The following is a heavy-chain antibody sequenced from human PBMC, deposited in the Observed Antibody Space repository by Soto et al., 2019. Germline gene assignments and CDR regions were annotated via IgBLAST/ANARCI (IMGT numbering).Heavy chain of an antibody. Sequence: QVQLVQSGAEVKTPGASVKVSCKASGYTFTSYGISWVRQAPVQGLVWMGWISAYTGNTNYAQQLQGRVTMTTDTSTSTAYMELRSLRSDDTAVYYCARGGLERRVCPYYDSWGQGTLVTVSS. CDR3: ARGGLERRVCPYYDS. V-gene: IGHV1-18*01. D-gene: IGHD1-1*01. J-gene: IGHJ4*02. CDR1: GYTFTSYG. CDR2: ISAYTGNT.